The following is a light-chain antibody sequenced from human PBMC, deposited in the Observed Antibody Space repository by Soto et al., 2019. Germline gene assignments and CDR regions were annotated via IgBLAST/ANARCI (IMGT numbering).Light chain of an antibody. J-gene: IGKJ5*01. CDR1: QSISSW. Sequence: DIQMTQSPSTLSASVGYSFTITCRASQSISSWLSWYQQKPGKAPKLLIYDASSLESGVPSRFSGSGSGTEFTLTISSLQPDDFATYYCQQYNSYPITFGQGTRREIK. CDR3: QQYNSYPIT. CDR2: DAS. V-gene: IGKV1-5*01.